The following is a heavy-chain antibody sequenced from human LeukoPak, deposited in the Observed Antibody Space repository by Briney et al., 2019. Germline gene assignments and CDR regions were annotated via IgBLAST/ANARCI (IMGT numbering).Heavy chain of an antibody. Sequence: SLKVSCKASGGTFSSYAISWVRQAPGQGLEWMGGIIPIFGTANYAQKFQGRVTITADESTSTAYMELSSLRSEDTAVYYCARIAGYSYGGTIDYWGQGTLVTVSS. CDR1: GGTFSSYA. CDR3: ARIAGYSYGGTIDY. D-gene: IGHD5-18*01. CDR2: IIPIFGTA. V-gene: IGHV1-69*13. J-gene: IGHJ4*02.